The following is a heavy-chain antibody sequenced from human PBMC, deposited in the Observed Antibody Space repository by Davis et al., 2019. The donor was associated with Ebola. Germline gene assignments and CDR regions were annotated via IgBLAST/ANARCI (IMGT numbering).Heavy chain of an antibody. Sequence: SETLSLTCTVSGGSISSGDYYWSWIRQPPGKGLEWIGYIYYSGSTYYNPSLKSRVTISVDTSKNQFSLKLSSVTAADTAVYYCASGTTQLWFHYWGQGTLVTVSS. CDR3: ASGTTQLWFHY. J-gene: IGHJ4*02. CDR1: GGSISSGDYY. D-gene: IGHD5-18*01. V-gene: IGHV4-30-4*01. CDR2: IYYSGST.